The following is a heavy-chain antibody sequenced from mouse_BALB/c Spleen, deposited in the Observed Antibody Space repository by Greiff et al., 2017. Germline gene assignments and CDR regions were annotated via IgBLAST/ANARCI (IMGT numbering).Heavy chain of an antibody. CDR1: GYTFTDYE. CDR2: IDPETGGT. V-gene: IGHV1-15*01. J-gene: IGHJ3*01. Sequence: VHLVESGAELVRPGASVTLSCKASGYTFTDYEMHWVKQTPVHGLEWIGAIDPETGGTAYNQKFKGKATLTADKSSSTAYMELRSLTSEDSAVYYCTRDDYLPWFAYWGQGTLVTVSA. CDR3: TRDDYLPWFAY. D-gene: IGHD2-4*01.